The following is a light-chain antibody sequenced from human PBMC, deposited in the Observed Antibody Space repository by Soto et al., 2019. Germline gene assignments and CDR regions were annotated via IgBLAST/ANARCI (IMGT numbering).Light chain of an antibody. J-gene: IGKJ1*01. Sequence: DIQMTQSPSTLSASVGDRVTITCRASQSISGSLAWYQQKPGKAPKLLIYEASNLKSGVPSRFSGSGSGTEYTLTISSLQPDDSASYYRKQDNGYWTFGQGTRVEIK. CDR3: KQDNGYWT. CDR2: EAS. V-gene: IGKV1-5*03. CDR1: QSISGS.